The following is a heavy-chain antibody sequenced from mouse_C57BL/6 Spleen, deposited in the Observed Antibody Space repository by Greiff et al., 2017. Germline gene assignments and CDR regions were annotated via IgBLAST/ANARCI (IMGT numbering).Heavy chain of an antibody. CDR3: ARGGLLPPFAY. CDR2: ISSGRNTI. V-gene: IGHV5-17*01. J-gene: IGHJ3*01. CDR1: GFTFSDYG. Sequence: EVHLVESGGGLVKPGGSLKLSCAASGFTFSDYGMHWVRQAPEKGLEWVAYISSGRNTIYYADTVKGRFTISRDNAKNTLFLQMTSLRSEDTAMYYCARGGLLPPFAYWGQGTLVTVSA. D-gene: IGHD2-3*01.